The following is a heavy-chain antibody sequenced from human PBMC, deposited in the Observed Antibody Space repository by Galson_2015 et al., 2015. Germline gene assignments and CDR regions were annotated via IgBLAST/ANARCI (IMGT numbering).Heavy chain of an antibody. Sequence: ETLSLTCTVSGGSISSYYWSWIRQPPGKGLEWIGYIYYSGRTNYSPSLQSRVIISVDTSKNQFSLNLNSVTAADTAVYYCARLMSPLKVDYWGQGALVTVSS. CDR3: ARLMSPLKVDY. J-gene: IGHJ4*02. CDR1: GGSISSYY. V-gene: IGHV4-59*08. CDR2: IYYSGRT.